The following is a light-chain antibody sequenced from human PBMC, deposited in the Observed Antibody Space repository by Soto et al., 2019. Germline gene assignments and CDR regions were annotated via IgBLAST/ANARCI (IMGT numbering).Light chain of an antibody. CDR3: SSYTSMSTLYL. J-gene: IGLJ1*01. Sequence: QSVLTPPASVSGSPGQSITISCTGTNSDVGGYNYVSWYQQPPGKAPRLMIYEVRHRPSAVSNPSSGFKSDHTASLTISGLQAEDAADYYSSSYTSMSTLYLFRTGTKVTVL. V-gene: IGLV2-14*01. CDR2: EVR. CDR1: NSDVGGYNY.